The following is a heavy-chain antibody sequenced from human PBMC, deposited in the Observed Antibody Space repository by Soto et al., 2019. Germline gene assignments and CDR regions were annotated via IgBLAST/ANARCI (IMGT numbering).Heavy chain of an antibody. CDR2: IYYSGST. CDR3: ARLERIYGMDV. V-gene: IGHV4-39*01. Sequence: PSETRTLPCTVSVGSISSSSYYWGWVRQPPGKGLEWIGSIYYSGSTYYNPSLKSRVTISVDTSKNQFSLKLSSVTAADTAVYYCARLERIYGMDVWGQGTTVTAP. D-gene: IGHD1-1*01. J-gene: IGHJ6*02. CDR1: VGSISSSSYY.